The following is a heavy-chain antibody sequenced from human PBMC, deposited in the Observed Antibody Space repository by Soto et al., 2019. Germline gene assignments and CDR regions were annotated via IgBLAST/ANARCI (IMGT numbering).Heavy chain of an antibody. D-gene: IGHD3-22*01. V-gene: IGHV3-30*18. J-gene: IGHJ6*02. Sequence: GGSLRLSCAASGFTFSSYGMHWVRQAPGKGLEWVAVISYDGSNKYYADSVKGRFTISRDNSKNTLYLQMNSLRAEDTAVYYCAKDYGYDSSGYYFGYGMDVWGQGTTVTVSS. CDR2: ISYDGSNK. CDR3: AKDYGYDSSGYYFGYGMDV. CDR1: GFTFSSYG.